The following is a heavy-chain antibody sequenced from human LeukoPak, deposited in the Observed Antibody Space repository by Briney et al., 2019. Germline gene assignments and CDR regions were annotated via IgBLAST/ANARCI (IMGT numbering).Heavy chain of an antibody. V-gene: IGHV3-23*01. Sequence: GGSLRLSCVASGFTYSNYGMSWVRQAPGKGLERVSVISGSGDRTYYADSVKGRFTISRDNSKNTLYLQMNSLRAEDTAVYCCASEVATTCDYWGQGTLVTVSS. CDR3: ASEVATTCDY. J-gene: IGHJ4*02. CDR1: GFTYSNYG. D-gene: IGHD5-12*01. CDR2: ISGSGDRT.